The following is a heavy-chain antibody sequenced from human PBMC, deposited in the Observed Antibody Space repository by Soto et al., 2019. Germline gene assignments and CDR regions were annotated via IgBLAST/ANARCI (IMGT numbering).Heavy chain of an antibody. CDR1: GDSLKRGFYH. Sequence: QVQLQESGSGLLKPSQTLSLACGVSGDSLKRGFYHWSWIRQTPGKGLLLIGYIDTNGYTHYDLSLRNRLNMSIVTTERRFSLKLTSVTAADTAVYYCARGTVYYCPNDKCGFFFDHWGQGDLVTVSS. D-gene: IGHD2-8*01. V-gene: IGHV4-30-4*01. J-gene: IGHJ4*02. CDR3: ARGTVYYCPNDKCGFFFDH. CDR2: IDTNGYT.